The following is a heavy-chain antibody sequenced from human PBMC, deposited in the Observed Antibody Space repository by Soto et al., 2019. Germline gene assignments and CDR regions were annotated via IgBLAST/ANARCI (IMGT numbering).Heavy chain of an antibody. CDR3: ARDDEYSGNGMDV. CDR2: ILNDGSNR. Sequence: QVQLVESGGGVVQPGRSLTLSCAASGFTFSNYGMHWVRQAPGKGLEWVAVILNDGSNRYHPDSVKDRFTISRDNSKNTRYLQMNSLRAEDTAVYYCARDDEYSGNGMDVWGQGTTVTVS. V-gene: IGHV3-33*01. J-gene: IGHJ6*02. D-gene: IGHD3-10*01. CDR1: GFTFSNYG.